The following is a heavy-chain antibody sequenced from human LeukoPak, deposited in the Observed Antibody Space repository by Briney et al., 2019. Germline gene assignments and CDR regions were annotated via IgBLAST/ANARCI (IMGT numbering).Heavy chain of an antibody. J-gene: IGHJ2*01. CDR3: ARWAFDL. CDR1: GGSISSSNSY. Sequence: SETLSLTCTVSGGSISSSNSYWGWIRQPPGQGLEWIGTVFYSGSPYYNPSLRSRVTISMDTSKNQFSLNLTSVTAADTAVYYCARWAFDLWGRGTLVTVSS. CDR2: VFYSGSP. V-gene: IGHV4-39*07.